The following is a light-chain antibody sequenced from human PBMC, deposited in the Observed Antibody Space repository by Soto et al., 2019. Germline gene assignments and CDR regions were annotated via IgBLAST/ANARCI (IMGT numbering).Light chain of an antibody. V-gene: IGKV2-28*01. Sequence: DIVMTQSPPSLSVTPGEPASISCRSSQSLLHSDGYTYVDWYVQRTGQSPQLLIYLGSNRASGVTDRLSGSGSGTDFTLKISKVESEDVGIYYCMQVLHTPFSFGPGTKVDFK. J-gene: IGKJ3*01. CDR3: MQVLHTPFS. CDR1: QSLLHSDGYTY. CDR2: LGS.